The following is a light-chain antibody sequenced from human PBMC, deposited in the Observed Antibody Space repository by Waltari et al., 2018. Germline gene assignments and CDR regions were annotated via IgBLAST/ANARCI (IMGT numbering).Light chain of an antibody. V-gene: IGKV1-13*02. Sequence: AIQVTQSPSSLSASVGDSVTITCRASQDLDNWLAWYQQQPGKAPNLLIYGASVLESGGPSRFSGSGSGTDFTLTISSLQPEDFATYYCQQLHSYPRAFGGGTKVESK. CDR2: GAS. CDR1: QDLDNW. J-gene: IGKJ4*01. CDR3: QQLHSYPRA.